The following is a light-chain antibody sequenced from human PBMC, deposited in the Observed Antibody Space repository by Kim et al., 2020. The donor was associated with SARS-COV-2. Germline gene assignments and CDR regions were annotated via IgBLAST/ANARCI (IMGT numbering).Light chain of an antibody. V-gene: IGLV4-69*01. Sequence: QLVLTQSPSASASLGASLKLTCTLSSGHSTYAIAWHQQQPEKGPRYLMKVNSDGSHTRGDGIPDRFSGSSSGTERYLTISGLQSDDEADYYCQTWVAGIQVFGGGTQLTVL. J-gene: IGLJ3*02. CDR3: QTWVAGIQV. CDR1: SGHSTYA. CDR2: VNSDGSH.